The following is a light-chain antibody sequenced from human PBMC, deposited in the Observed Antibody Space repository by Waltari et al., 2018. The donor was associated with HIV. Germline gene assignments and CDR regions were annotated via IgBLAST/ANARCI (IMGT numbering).Light chain of an antibody. J-gene: IGLJ2*01. CDR2: QDN. CDR1: KLGDKY. CDR3: QAWDSSTPVV. Sequence: SYELTQPPSVSVSPGQTASITCSGDKLGDKYACWYQQKPGQSPVLVIYQDNKQPSGIPERFSGSNSGNTATLTISGTQAMDEADYYCQAWDSSTPVVFGGGTKLTVL. V-gene: IGLV3-1*01.